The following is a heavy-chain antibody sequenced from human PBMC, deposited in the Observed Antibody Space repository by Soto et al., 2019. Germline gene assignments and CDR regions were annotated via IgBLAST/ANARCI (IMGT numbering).Heavy chain of an antibody. CDR2: VYYRGRS. D-gene: IGHD4-17*01. J-gene: IGHJ4*02. V-gene: IGHV4-39*01. CDR3: VSQRTTVPTQAYFDY. Sequence: SETLSLTCTVSGGSVTNSSYYWGWIRQSPGKGLEWIGSVYYRGRSYSKSSVKSRVTIPVDTSKNRFSLSLNSVTASDTAVYFCVSQRTTVPTQAYFDYWGPGALVTVSS. CDR1: GGSVTNSSYY.